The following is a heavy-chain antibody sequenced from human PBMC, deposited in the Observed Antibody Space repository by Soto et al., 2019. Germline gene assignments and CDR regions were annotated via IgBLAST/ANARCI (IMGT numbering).Heavy chain of an antibody. Sequence: VGSLRLACVASGFTVTDYYISWIRQAPGKGLEWVSSISSSSSYIYYADSVKGRFTISRDNAKNSLYLQMNSLRAEDTAVYYCASLPSLALAPIDYWGQGTLVTVSS. D-gene: IGHD2-15*01. CDR2: ISSSSSYI. V-gene: IGHV3-11*06. J-gene: IGHJ4*02. CDR3: ASLPSLALAPIDY. CDR1: GFTVTDYY.